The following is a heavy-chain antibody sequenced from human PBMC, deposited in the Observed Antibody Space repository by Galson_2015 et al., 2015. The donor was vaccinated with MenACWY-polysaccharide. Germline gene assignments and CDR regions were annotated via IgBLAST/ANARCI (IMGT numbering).Heavy chain of an antibody. CDR1: GYIFTNYW. CDR3: ARRRMGTSGDWYGGFFDY. CDR2: IFPGASQT. V-gene: IGHV5-51*03. Sequence: QSGAEVKKPGESLKISCMGSGYIFTNYWVGWVRQMPGKGLEWMGIIFPGASQTRYSPSFQGQVTISVDKSINTAYLQWSSLKAPDTGMDYCARRRMGTSGDWYGGFFDYWGQGTLVTVSS. J-gene: IGHJ4*02. D-gene: IGHD4-23*01.